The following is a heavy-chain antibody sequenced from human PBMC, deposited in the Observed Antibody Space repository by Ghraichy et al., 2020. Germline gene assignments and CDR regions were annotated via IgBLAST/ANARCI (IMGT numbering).Heavy chain of an antibody. Sequence: ASVKVSCKASGYTFTSYDINWVRQATGQGLEWMGWMNPNSGNTGYAQKFQGRVTMTRNTSISTAYMELSSLRSEDTAVYYCARVCVVVPAAIPPVDFDYWGQGTLVTVSS. V-gene: IGHV1-8*01. CDR3: ARVCVVVPAAIPPVDFDY. CDR1: GYTFTSYD. J-gene: IGHJ4*02. CDR2: MNPNSGNT. D-gene: IGHD2-2*01.